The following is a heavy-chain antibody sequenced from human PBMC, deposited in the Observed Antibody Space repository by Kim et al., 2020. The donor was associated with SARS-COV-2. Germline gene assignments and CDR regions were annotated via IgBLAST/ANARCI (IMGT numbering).Heavy chain of an antibody. CDR1: GGTFSSYA. CDR2: IIPIFGTA. Sequence: SVKVSCKASGGTFSSYAISWVRQAPGQGLEWMGGIIPIFGTANYAQKFQGRVTITADESTSTAYMELSSLRSEDTAVYYCARGTNYYGSGSSQYYFDYWGQGTLVTVSS. J-gene: IGHJ4*02. CDR3: ARGTNYYGSGSSQYYFDY. V-gene: IGHV1-69*13. D-gene: IGHD3-10*01.